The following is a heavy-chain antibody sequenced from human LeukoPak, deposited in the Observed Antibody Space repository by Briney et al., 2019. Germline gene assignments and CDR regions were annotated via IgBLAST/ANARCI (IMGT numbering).Heavy chain of an antibody. CDR3: ARGRCSSNYFDY. D-gene: IGHD6-13*01. CDR1: GFTFSYYS. V-gene: IGHV3-48*02. J-gene: IGHJ4*02. CDR2: VSSSGSTI. Sequence: SGGSLRLSCAASGFTFSYYSINWVRQAPGKGLEWVSSVSSSGSTIYYADSVKGRFSMSRDNAKNSVYLQMTSLRDEDTAVYYCARGRCSSNYFDYWGQGTLVTVSS.